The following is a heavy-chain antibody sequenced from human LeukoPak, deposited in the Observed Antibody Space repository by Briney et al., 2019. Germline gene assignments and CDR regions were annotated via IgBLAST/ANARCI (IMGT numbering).Heavy chain of an antibody. D-gene: IGHD3-9*01. V-gene: IGHV3-74*01. CDR2: INSDGSST. CDR3: ARAIRYFDWLLPDDAFDI. J-gene: IGHJ3*02. Sequence: GGSLRLSCAASGFTFSSYWMHWVRQAPGKGLVWVSRINSDGSSTSYADSVKSRFTISRDNAKNTLYLQMNSLRAEDTAVYYCARAIRYFDWLLPDDAFDIWGQGTMVTVSS. CDR1: GFTFSSYW.